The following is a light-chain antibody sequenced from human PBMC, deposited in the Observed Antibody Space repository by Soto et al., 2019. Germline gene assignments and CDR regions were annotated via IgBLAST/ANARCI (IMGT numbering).Light chain of an antibody. CDR2: AAS. V-gene: IGKV3-20*01. J-gene: IGKJ5*01. CDR1: QSVSSSY. Sequence: EIVLTQSPGTLSLSPGERATLSCRASQSVSSSYLAWYQQKPGQAPRLLMSAASSMATGIPDRFSGSGSGTDFTLTISRLEAEDFAVYYCQQSSSSPITFGQGTRLEIK. CDR3: QQSSSSPIT.